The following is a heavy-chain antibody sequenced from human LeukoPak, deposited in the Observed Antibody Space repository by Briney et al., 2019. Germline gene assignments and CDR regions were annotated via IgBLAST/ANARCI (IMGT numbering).Heavy chain of an antibody. CDR3: ARERIQLWFSGPVSNGFDV. D-gene: IGHD5-18*01. J-gene: IGHJ3*01. V-gene: IGHV4-61*02. CDR1: GGSISSGAYY. Sequence: PSQTLSLTCTVSGGSISSGAYYWSWIRRPAGKALQWIGRMSTSGSTNYNHSLKSRVTISVDTSKSQFSLKLRSVTAADTAFYYCARERIQLWFSGPVSNGFDVWGQGRMVTVSS. CDR2: MSTSGST.